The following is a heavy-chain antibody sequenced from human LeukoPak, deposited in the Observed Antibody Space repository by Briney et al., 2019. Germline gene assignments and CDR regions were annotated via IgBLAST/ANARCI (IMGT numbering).Heavy chain of an antibody. CDR2: ISGGVEST. D-gene: IGHD6-19*01. CDR1: GFTFSSYA. V-gene: IGHV3-23*01. J-gene: IGHJ4*02. CDR3: AKGKYSSGGVPDY. Sequence: GGSLRLSCAASGFTFSSYAMSWVRQAPGKGLEWVSSISGGVESTYYADSVKGRFTVSRDNSKNTLYLQINSLRGEDTAVYYCAKGKYSSGGVPDYWGQGTLVTVSS.